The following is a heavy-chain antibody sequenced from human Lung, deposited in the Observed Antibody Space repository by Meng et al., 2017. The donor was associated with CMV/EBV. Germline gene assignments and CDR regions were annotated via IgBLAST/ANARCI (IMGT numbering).Heavy chain of an antibody. J-gene: IGHJ4*02. Sequence: GGSXRLXXAASGFTFSNAWMSWVRQAPGKGLEWVGRIKSKTDGGTTDYAAPVKGRFTISRDDSKNTLYLQMNSLKTEDTAVYYCTTDEYCSSTSCYPPFDYWGQGTXVTVSS. CDR1: GFTFSNAW. V-gene: IGHV3-15*01. CDR3: TTDEYCSSTSCYPPFDY. D-gene: IGHD2-2*01. CDR2: IKSKTDGGTT.